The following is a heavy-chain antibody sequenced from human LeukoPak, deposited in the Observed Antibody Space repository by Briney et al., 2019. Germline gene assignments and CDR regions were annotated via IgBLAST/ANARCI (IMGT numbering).Heavy chain of an antibody. CDR1: GYTLTELS. V-gene: IGHV1-24*01. D-gene: IGHD5-12*01. J-gene: IGHJ4*02. CDR2: FDPEDGET. CDR3: ALRSSWLFDY. Sequence: AASVKVSCKVSGYTLTELSMHWVRQAPGKGLEWMGGFDPEDGETIYAQKFQGRVTMTEDTSTDTAYMELSSLRSEDTAAYYCALRSSWLFDYWGQGTLVTVSS.